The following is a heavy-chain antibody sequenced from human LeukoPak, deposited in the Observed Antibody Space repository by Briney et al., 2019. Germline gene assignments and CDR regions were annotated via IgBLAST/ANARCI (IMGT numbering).Heavy chain of an antibody. J-gene: IGHJ4*02. CDR1: GGTFSSYA. CDR3: ARDGYGRCSSTSCYSDY. Sequence: GASVTVSCKSSGGTFSSYAISWVRQAPGQGLAWVGRIIPILGIAKYAQKFQGRVTITADKSTSTAYMELSSLRSEDTAVYYCARDGYGRCSSTSCYSDYWGQGTLVTVSS. V-gene: IGHV1-69*04. CDR2: IIPILGIA. D-gene: IGHD2-2*02.